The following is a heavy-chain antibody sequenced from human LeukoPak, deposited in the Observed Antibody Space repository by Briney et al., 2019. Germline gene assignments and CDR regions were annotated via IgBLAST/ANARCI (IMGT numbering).Heavy chain of an antibody. CDR2: ISYTGST. Sequence: SETLSLTCTVSGGSIGPYFWSWIRQPPGKGLEWIGYISYTGSTNYNPSLKSQVAISVDTSKNQFSLQLSSVTAADTAVYYCARDDYRGVTNFDPWGQGTLVTVSS. V-gene: IGHV4-59*01. CDR3: ARDDYRGVTNFDP. D-gene: IGHD3-10*01. J-gene: IGHJ5*02. CDR1: GGSIGPYF.